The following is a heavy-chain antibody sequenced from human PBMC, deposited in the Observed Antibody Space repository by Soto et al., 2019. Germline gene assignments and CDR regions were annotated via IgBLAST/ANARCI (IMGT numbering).Heavy chain of an antibody. Sequence: ASVKVSCKASGYTFTGYYIHWVRQAPVQGLEWMGWINPNSGGTNYAQKFQGRVTMTRGTSISTAYMELSRLRSDDTAVYYCARGVTWIQLWLPGYWGQGTLVNVSS. D-gene: IGHD5-18*01. CDR3: ARGVTWIQLWLPGY. V-gene: IGHV1-2*02. J-gene: IGHJ4*02. CDR1: GYTFTGYY. CDR2: INPNSGGT.